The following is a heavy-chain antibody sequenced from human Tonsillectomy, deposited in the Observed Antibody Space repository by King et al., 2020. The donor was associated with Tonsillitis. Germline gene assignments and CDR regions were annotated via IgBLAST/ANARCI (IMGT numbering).Heavy chain of an antibody. J-gene: IGHJ4*02. CDR2: IGRRGTPP. D-gene: IGHD3-10*01. CDR3: VSDLPEDWLSGSHANS. Sequence: VQLVESGGGLVQPGGSLRLSCTASGFTFSSYEMNWVRQAPGTGLEWVSFIGRRGTPPYYADSVKGRFTISRDNSQNSLFLQMSSLRAEDTALYFCVSDLPEDWLSGSHANSWGQGTLVTVSS. CDR1: GFTFSSYE. V-gene: IGHV3-48*03.